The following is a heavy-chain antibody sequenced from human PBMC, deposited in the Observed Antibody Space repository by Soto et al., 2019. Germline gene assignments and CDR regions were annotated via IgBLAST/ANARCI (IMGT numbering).Heavy chain of an antibody. Sequence: GGSLRLSCEASGFPFWTYSMSWVRQAPRKGLEWVSGISGSGTATYYTDSGKGRFTVSRDNSKETLFLQMNTLRVEATAAYYCATTRIYDNNHYHRDGSHVRGPGTAVTVSP. J-gene: IGHJ6*01. CDR2: ISGSGTAT. V-gene: IGHV3-23*01. CDR3: ATTRIYDNNHYHRDGSHV. CDR1: GFPFWTYS. D-gene: IGHD3-22*01.